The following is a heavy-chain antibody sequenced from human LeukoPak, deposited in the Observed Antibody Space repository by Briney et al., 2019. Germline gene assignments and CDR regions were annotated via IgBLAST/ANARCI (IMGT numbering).Heavy chain of an antibody. D-gene: IGHD2-2*01. CDR2: IYTSGST. J-gene: IGHJ4*02. V-gene: IGHV4-4*07. Sequence: SETLSLTCTVSGGSISSYYWSWIRQSAGKGLEWIGRIYTSGSTNYNPSLKSRVTMSVDTSKHQFSLKLSSVTAADTAVYYCAGDVVTTTGDYFDYWGQGTLVTVSS. CDR1: GGSISSYY. CDR3: AGDVVTTTGDYFDY.